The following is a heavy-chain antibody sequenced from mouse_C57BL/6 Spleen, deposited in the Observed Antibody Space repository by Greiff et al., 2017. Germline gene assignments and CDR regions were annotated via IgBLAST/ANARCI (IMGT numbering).Heavy chain of an antibody. CDR2: ISSGSSTI. Sequence: EVQGVESGGGLVKPGGSLKLSCAASGFTFSDYGMHWVRQAPEKGLEWVAYISSGSSTIYYADTVKGRFTISRDNAKNTLFLQMTSLRSEDTAMYYCAGGLRITTVVAAIGYWGQGTLVTVSA. V-gene: IGHV5-17*01. J-gene: IGHJ3*01. CDR3: AGGLRITTVVAAIGY. CDR1: GFTFSDYG. D-gene: IGHD1-1*01.